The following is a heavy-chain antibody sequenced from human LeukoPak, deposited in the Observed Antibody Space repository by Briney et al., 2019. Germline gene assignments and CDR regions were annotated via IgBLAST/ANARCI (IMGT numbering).Heavy chain of an antibody. CDR3: ARAIWDSSGYYYAGLDY. J-gene: IGHJ4*02. CDR1: GVSMTNDR. Sequence: SETLSLTCSASGVSMTNDRWTWIRQAPGKGLEWIGYMSDSGQTNYNPSLRSRATVSVDTSKSQCSLRLTSVTSADTAVYYCARAIWDSSGYYYAGLDYWGQGTLVTVSS. CDR2: MSDSGQT. V-gene: IGHV4-59*01. D-gene: IGHD3-22*01.